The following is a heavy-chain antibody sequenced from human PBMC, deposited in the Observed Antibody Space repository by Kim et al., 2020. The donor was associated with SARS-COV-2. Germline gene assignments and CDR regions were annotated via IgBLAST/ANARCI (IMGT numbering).Heavy chain of an antibody. J-gene: IGHJ4*02. D-gene: IGHD3-9*01. Sequence: SVKGRFTISRDNSKNTLYLQMNSLRAEDTAVYYCAQEDYDILTGYSPFDYWGQGTLVTVSS. V-gene: IGHV3-23*01. CDR3: AQEDYDILTGYSPFDY.